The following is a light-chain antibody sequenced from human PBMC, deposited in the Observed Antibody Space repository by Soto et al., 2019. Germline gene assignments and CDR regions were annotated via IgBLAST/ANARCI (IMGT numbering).Light chain of an antibody. J-gene: IGLJ1*01. CDR1: ISNIVSNS. V-gene: IGLV1-44*01. CDR3: ASWDDRMKGYV. CDR2: IND. Sequence: QSVMTHPPSVSWTPGHRFIISFSGSISNIVSNSVNWYQQLPGTAPKLLIYINDQRPSGVPDRLSGSTSGTSVPLAISGLKSEDEADYYCASWDDRMKGYVFGTGTKVTVL.